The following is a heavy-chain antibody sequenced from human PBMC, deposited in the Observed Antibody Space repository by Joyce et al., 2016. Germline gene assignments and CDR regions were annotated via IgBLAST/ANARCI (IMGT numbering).Heavy chain of an antibody. Sequence: EVEPLESGGGLIQTGGYLGLSCLSSCFRVSSYTISWVRRAPGKALEWISAIGGSGGGTYYGSSVGDRFTISRDNSKTIVYLQMNGLRAEDTAIYYCARERLLGSLSLYVDYWGQGTLVTVSS. D-gene: IGHD3-16*01. CDR3: ARERLLGSLSLYVDY. V-gene: IGHV3-23*01. CDR2: IGGSGGGT. CDR1: CFRVSSYT. J-gene: IGHJ4*02.